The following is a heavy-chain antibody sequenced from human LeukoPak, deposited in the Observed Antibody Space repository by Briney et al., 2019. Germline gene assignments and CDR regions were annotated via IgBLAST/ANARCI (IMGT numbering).Heavy chain of an antibody. J-gene: IGHJ6*02. D-gene: IGHD4-17*01. CDR1: GFTFSNAW. Sequence: GGSLRLSCAASGFTFSNAWINWVRQAPGKGLEWVGRLKSKTDGGTTDYAAPVKGRFTISRDDSKSTLYLQMNSLKTEDTAVYYCTTGKYDYYGDYFDYYGMDVWGQGTTVTVSS. CDR3: TTGKYDYYGDYFDYYGMDV. CDR2: LKSKTDGGTT. V-gene: IGHV3-15*01.